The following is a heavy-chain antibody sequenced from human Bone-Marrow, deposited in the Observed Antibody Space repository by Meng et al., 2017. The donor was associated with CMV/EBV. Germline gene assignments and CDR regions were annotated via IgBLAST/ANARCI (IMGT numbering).Heavy chain of an antibody. CDR1: GFTFSSYA. J-gene: IGHJ6*02. D-gene: IGHD2-2*01. Sequence: GGSLRLSCAASGFTFSSYAMSWVRQAPGKGLEWLSYISGSGSTIYYADSVKGRFTISRDNAKNSLSLQMNSLRAEDTAVYYCARRESYQQGYGMDVWGQGTTVTVSS. V-gene: IGHV3-48*04. CDR2: ISGSGSTI. CDR3: ARRESYQQGYGMDV.